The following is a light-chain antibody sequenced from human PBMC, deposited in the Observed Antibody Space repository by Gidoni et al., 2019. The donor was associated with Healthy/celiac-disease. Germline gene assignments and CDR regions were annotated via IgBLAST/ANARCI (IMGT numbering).Light chain of an antibody. CDR3: MQALQTRT. J-gene: IGKJ1*01. Sequence: DIVMTQSPLSLPVTPGEPASISCTSSQSLLHSNGYNYLDWYLQKPGQSPQLLIYLGSNRASGVPDRFSGSGSGKDFTLKISRVEAEDVGVYYCMQALQTRTFGQGTKVEIK. V-gene: IGKV2-28*01. CDR2: LGS. CDR1: QSLLHSNGYNY.